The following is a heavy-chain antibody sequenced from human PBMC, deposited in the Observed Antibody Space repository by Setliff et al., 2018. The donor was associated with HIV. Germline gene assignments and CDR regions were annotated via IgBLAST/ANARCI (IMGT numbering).Heavy chain of an antibody. J-gene: IGHJ6*03. V-gene: IGHV1-2*02. D-gene: IGHD2-15*01. CDR2: VIPNSGKT. CDR3: ARDLAYCSGGSCYRPFIYYFYYMDV. Sequence: ASVKVSCKASGFSFDDYYIHWVRQAPGQGLEWMGCVIPNSGKTYYAQEFQGRVTMTSDTSINTAYMEVSWLTSDDTAIYYCARDLAYCSGGSCYRPFIYYFYYMDVWGKGATVTVPS. CDR1: GFSFDDYY.